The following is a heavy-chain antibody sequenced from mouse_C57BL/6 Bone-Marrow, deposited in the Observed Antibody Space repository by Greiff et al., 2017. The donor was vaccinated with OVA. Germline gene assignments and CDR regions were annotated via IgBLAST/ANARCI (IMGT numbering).Heavy chain of an antibody. CDR3: TRGYSTYYAMDY. Sequence: VQLQQSGAELVRPGASVTLSCKASGYTFTDYEMHWVKQTPVHGLEWIGAIDPETGGTAYNQKFKGKAILTADKSSSTAYMELRSLTSEDSAVYYCTRGYSTYYAMDYWGQEPSVTVSS. CDR1: GYTFTDYE. D-gene: IGHD2-5*01. J-gene: IGHJ4*01. CDR2: IDPETGGT. V-gene: IGHV1-15*01.